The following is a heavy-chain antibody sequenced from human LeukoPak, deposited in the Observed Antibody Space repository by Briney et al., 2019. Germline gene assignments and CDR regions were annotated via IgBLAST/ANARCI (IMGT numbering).Heavy chain of an antibody. J-gene: IGHJ4*02. CDR2: IYAGDSST. D-gene: IGHD3-16*01. CDR1: GFTFSTYS. CDR3: ARHSCYDS. Sequence: GESLKISCKGSGFTFSTYSFAWVRQMPGKGLEWMGVIYAGDSSTTYSPSFQGQVTISVGKSISTAYLQWSSLKASDSAIYYCARHSCYDSWGQGTLVTVSS. V-gene: IGHV5-51*01.